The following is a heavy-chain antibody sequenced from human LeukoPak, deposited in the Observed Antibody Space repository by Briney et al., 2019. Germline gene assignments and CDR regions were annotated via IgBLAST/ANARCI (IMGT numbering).Heavy chain of an antibody. CDR2: IKSKTDGGTT. CDR1: GFTFSNAW. V-gene: IGHV3-15*01. Sequence: GGSLRLSCAASGFTFSNAWMSWVRQAPGKGREWVGRIKSKTDGGTTDYAAPVKGRFTISRDDSKNTLYLQMNSLKTEDTAVYYCTTHPSRYCTGGVCYYYYYYMDVWGKGTTVTVSS. J-gene: IGHJ6*03. CDR3: TTHPSRYCTGGVCYYYYYYMDV. D-gene: IGHD2-8*02.